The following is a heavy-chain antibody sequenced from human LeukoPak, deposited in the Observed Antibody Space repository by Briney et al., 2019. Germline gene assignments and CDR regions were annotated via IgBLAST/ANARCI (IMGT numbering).Heavy chain of an antibody. CDR1: GLTFTNFG. V-gene: IGHV3-30*02. CDR3: ARENWNQPYFDY. J-gene: IGHJ4*02. D-gene: IGHD1-1*01. Sequence: GGSLRLSCAASGLTFTNFGMHWVRQAPGRGLEWVAFIQYDGTKQYYAESVKGRFAISRDNSKNTLYLQMNSLRAEDTAVYYCARENWNQPYFDYWGQGTLVTVSS. CDR2: IQYDGTKQ.